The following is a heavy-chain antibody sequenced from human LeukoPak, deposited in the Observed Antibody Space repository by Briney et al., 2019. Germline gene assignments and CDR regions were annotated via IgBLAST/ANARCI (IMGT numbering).Heavy chain of an antibody. D-gene: IGHD6-6*01. CDR1: GFTFSSYE. CDR2: ISSSSSFI. J-gene: IGHJ4*02. CDR3: AKNRESSSSHFDC. Sequence: GGSLRLSCAASGFTFSSYEMSWVRQAPGKGLEWVSSISSSSSFISYADSVQGRFTISRDNAKNSLYLQMNSLRAEDTAVYYCAKNRESSSSHFDCWGQGTLVTVSS. V-gene: IGHV3-21*06.